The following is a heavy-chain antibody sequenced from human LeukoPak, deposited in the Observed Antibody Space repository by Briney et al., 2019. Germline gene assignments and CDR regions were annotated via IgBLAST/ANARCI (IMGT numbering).Heavy chain of an antibody. CDR3: ARITMVRAIDY. CDR1: GFTFSSYS. J-gene: IGHJ4*02. Sequence: GGSLRLSCAASGFTFSSYSMNWVRQAPGKGLEWVSSISSSSYIYYADSVKGRFTISRDNAKNSLYLQMNSLRAEDTAVYYCARITMVRAIDYWGQGTLVTVSS. D-gene: IGHD3-10*01. V-gene: IGHV3-21*01. CDR2: ISSSSYI.